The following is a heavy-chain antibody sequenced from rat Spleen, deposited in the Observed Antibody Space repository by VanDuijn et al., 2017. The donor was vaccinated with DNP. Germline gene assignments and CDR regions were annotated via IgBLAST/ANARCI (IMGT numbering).Heavy chain of an antibody. CDR3: AKGPNYGGWSDYFDY. CDR2: INQNSRTI. V-gene: IGHV4-2*01. J-gene: IGHJ2*01. Sequence: EVKLVESGGGLVQPGRSLKLSCAASGFNFNDYWMGWVRQAPGKGLEWIAEINQNSRTIKYSQSLKEKITISRDNAQNTLYLQMSKLGSEDTAIYYCAKGPNYGGWSDYFDYWGQGVMVTVSS. D-gene: IGHD1-11*01. CDR1: GFNFNDYW.